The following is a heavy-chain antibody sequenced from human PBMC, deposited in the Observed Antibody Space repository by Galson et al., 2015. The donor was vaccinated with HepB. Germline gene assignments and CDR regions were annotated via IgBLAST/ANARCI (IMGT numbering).Heavy chain of an antibody. CDR3: TRVTDWLFPHDAFDV. J-gene: IGHJ3*01. D-gene: IGHD3-9*01. Sequence: SLRLSCAASGFTFRDYAMIWFRQAPGKGLEWVGFIRSKVYGGTTDYAASVKGRFTISRDDSKNIAYLQMNSLKAEDTAVYYCTRVTDWLFPHDAFDVWGQGTMVTVSA. CDR2: IRSKVYGGTT. V-gene: IGHV3-49*03. CDR1: GFTFRDYA.